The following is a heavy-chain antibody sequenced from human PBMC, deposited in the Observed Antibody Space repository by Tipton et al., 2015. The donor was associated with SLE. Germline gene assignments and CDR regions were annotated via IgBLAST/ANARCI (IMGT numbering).Heavy chain of an antibody. D-gene: IGHD2-2*01. V-gene: IGHV4-61*09. CDR2: IYASGST. CDR3: ARGSTTYSY. J-gene: IGHJ4*02. Sequence: TLSLTCTVSGGSISSGSYYWSWIRQPAGKGLEWIGHIYASGSTNYNPSLKSRVAMSVDTSMNQFSLKLSSVTAADTAVYYCARGSTTYSYWGQGRLVTVSS. CDR1: GGSISSGSYY.